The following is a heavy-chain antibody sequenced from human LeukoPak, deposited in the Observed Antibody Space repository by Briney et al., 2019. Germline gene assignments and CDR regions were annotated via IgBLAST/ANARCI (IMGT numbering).Heavy chain of an antibody. J-gene: IGHJ3*02. CDR2: ISYDGSNK. CDR1: GFTFSSYA. V-gene: IGHV3-30*04. CDR3: ARAYEYSSSSYAFDI. D-gene: IGHD6-6*01. Sequence: GGSLRLSCAASGFTFSSYAMHWVRQAPGKGLEWVAVISYDGSNKYYADSVKGRFTISRDNSKNTLYLQMNSLRAEDTAVYYCARAYEYSSSSYAFDIWGQGTMVTVSS.